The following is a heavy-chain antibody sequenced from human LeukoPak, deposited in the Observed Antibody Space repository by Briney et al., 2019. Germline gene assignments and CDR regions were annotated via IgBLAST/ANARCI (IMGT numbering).Heavy chain of an antibody. J-gene: IGHJ4*02. CDR3: ARGNYDSSGYYRNY. CDR2: IYYSGST. Sequence: SETLSLTCTVSGGSISSYYWSWIRQPPGKGLEWIGYIYYSGSTNYNPSLKSRVTISVDTSKNQFSLKLSSVTAADTAVYYCARGNYDSSGYYRNYWGQGTLVTVSS. V-gene: IGHV4-59*01. CDR1: GGSISSYY. D-gene: IGHD3-22*01.